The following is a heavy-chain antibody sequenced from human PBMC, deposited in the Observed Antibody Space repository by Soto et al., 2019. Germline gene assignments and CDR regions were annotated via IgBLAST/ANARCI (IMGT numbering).Heavy chain of an antibody. CDR2: ISWNSAII. Sequence: GGSLRLSCAASRFTFDDYALHWVRQAPGKGLEWVSGISWNSAIISYADSVKGRFSITRDNAKKYVYLQMDSLRPEDTALYYCGYFYDDTNYDYRGQGTLVTVSS. CDR3: GYFYDDTNYDY. J-gene: IGHJ4*02. CDR1: RFTFDDYA. V-gene: IGHV3-9*01. D-gene: IGHD2-8*01.